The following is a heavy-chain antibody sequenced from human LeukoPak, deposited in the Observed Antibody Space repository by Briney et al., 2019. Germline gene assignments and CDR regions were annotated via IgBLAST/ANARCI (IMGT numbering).Heavy chain of an antibody. Sequence: GESLKISCKVSGYSFTTYWIGWVRQMPGKGLEWMGNIYPGDSDTRYSPSFQGQVTISADKSISTAYQQWSSLKASDTAMYYCARISIMTTMTKPFDYWGQGTLVTVSS. CDR1: GYSFTTYW. J-gene: IGHJ4*02. CDR3: ARISIMTTMTKPFDY. D-gene: IGHD4-17*01. CDR2: IYPGDSDT. V-gene: IGHV5-51*01.